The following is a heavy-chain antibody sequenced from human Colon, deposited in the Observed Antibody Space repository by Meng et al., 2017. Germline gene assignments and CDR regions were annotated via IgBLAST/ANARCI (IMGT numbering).Heavy chain of an antibody. J-gene: IGHJ4*02. CDR2: IFYTGST. D-gene: IGHD4/OR15-4a*01. CDR3: ARAATYGDFDS. V-gene: IGHV4-59*01. CDR1: GGSITNYY. Sequence: SETLSLTCTVSGGSITNYYWSWLRQPPGKGLEWIGYIFYTGSTHYNPSLASRVTISIDTSENQFSLRLSSVTAADTAVYYCARAATYGDFDSWGQGTLVNVSS.